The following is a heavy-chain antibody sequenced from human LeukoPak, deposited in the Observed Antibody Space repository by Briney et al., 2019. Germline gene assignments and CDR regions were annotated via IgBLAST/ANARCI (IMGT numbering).Heavy chain of an antibody. Sequence: PSQTLSLTCTVSGGSISSGASDWGWIRQHPKRGLERVGYINHSGSTYYNPSLGSRVTMSVDTSKNQFSLKLSYVTAADSAVYYCARAARQGFTMIVVPFFYFDLWGRGTLVTVSS. V-gene: IGHV4-31*03. CDR3: ARAARQGFTMIVVPFFYFDL. J-gene: IGHJ2*01. D-gene: IGHD3-22*01. CDR1: GGSISSGASD. CDR2: INHSGST.